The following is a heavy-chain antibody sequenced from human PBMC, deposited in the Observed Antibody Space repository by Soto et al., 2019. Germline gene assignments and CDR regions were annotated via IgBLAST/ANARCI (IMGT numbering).Heavy chain of an antibody. CDR2: MHPNSGNT. Sequence: QVQLVQAGAEVKKPGASVKVSWKASGCTFTSYDSNWVRQATGQGLEGMGWMHPNSGNTGYAQQFQGGVTMTGNTYISTAHTELSSLRSEDTAVYYCARGFLRYSRSNYYYGMDVWGQGTTVTVSS. CDR1: GCTFTSYD. V-gene: IGHV1-8*01. D-gene: IGHD6-6*01. CDR3: ARGFLRYSRSNYYYGMDV. J-gene: IGHJ6*02.